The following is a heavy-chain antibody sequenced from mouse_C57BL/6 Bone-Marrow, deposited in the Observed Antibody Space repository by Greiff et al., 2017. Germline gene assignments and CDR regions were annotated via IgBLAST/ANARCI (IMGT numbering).Heavy chain of an antibody. V-gene: IGHV5-15*04. D-gene: IGHD1-1*01. J-gene: IGHJ2*01. Sequence: EVKVVESGGGLVQPGGSLKLSCAASGFTFSDYGMAWVRQAPRKGPEWVAFISNLAYSIYYADTVTGRFTISRENAKNTLYLEMSSLRSEDTAMYYGARRNYYGSSYGLDYWGQGTTLTVSS. CDR3: ARRNYYGSSYGLDY. CDR2: ISNLAYSI. CDR1: GFTFSDYG.